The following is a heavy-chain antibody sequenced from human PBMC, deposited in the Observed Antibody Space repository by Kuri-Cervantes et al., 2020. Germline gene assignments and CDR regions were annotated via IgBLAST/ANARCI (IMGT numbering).Heavy chain of an antibody. CDR3: ASSTSCCMLARGNYYYYYMDV. V-gene: IGHV3-7*05. D-gene: IGHD2-2*01. CDR1: GFTFSSYW. J-gene: IGHJ6*03. Sequence: GESLKISCAASGFTFSSYWMSWVRQAPGKGLEWVANIKQDGSEKYYVDSVKGRFTISRDNAKKSLYLQMNSLRAEDTAVYYCASSTSCCMLARGNYYYYYMDVWGKGTTVTVSS. CDR2: IKQDGSEK.